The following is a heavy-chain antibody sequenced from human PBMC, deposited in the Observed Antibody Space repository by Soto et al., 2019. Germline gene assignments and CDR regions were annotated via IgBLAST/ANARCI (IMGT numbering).Heavy chain of an antibody. CDR1: GYSFTTYW. D-gene: IGHD3-10*01. Sequence: GESLKLCCKGSGYSFTTYWIAWVRQMPGKGLEWVGIIYPGDSDTRYSPSFEGHVTISVDKSISTAFLQWNSLKASDNAIYYCARHSTSAPKDYWGQGTLVTVSS. CDR2: IYPGDSDT. J-gene: IGHJ4*01. CDR3: ARHSTSAPKDY. V-gene: IGHV5-51*01.